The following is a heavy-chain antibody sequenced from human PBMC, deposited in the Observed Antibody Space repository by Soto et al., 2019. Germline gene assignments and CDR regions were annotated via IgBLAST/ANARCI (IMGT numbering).Heavy chain of an antibody. J-gene: IGHJ5*02. CDR3: ARTRRFGEFPQYNWFEP. D-gene: IGHD3-10*01. CDR2: IYYSGST. Sequence: SETLSLTCTVSGGSISSYYWSWIRQPPGKGLEWIGYIYYSGSTNYNPSLKSRVTISVDTSKNQFSLKLSSVTAADTAVYYCARTRRFGEFPQYNWFEPWGQGTLVTVSS. CDR1: GGSISSYY. V-gene: IGHV4-59*08.